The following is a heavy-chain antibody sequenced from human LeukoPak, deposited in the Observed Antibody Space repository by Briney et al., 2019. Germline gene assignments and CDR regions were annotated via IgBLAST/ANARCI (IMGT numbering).Heavy chain of an antibody. J-gene: IGHJ4*02. CDR2: IYYSGST. V-gene: IGHV4-30-4*01. D-gene: IGHD1-7*01. CDR3: ARQTGTTYDNYFDY. CDR1: GGSISSGDYY. Sequence: PSETLSLTCTVSGGSISSGDYYWSWIRQPPGKGLEWIGYIYYSGSTYYNPSLKSRVTISVDTSKNQFSLKLSSVTAADTAVYYCARQTGTTYDNYFDYWGQGTLVTVSS.